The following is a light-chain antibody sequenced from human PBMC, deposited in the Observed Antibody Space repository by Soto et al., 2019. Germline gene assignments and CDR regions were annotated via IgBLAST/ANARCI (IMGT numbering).Light chain of an antibody. Sequence: QAVVTQEPSLTVSPGGTVTLTCGSSTGTVTSGHYPYWFQQKPGQAPRTLIYDTVKKHSWTPARFSGSLLGGKAALTLSGAQTEDEDDYYCLISYNGTYVFGPGTKLTVL. CDR3: LISYNGTYV. J-gene: IGLJ1*01. V-gene: IGLV7-46*01. CDR1: TGTVTSGHY. CDR2: DTV.